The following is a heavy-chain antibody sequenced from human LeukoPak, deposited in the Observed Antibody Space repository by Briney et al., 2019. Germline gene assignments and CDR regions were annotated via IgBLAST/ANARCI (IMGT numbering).Heavy chain of an antibody. Sequence: GGSLRLSCAASGFSVSSNYVSWVRQAPGKGLEWVSVIYSGGTTYYADSIKGRFTISRDNSKNTLYLQMNSLRAEDTAVYYCTRVRVATISVCFDYWGQGTLVTVSS. CDR1: GFSVSSNY. J-gene: IGHJ4*02. CDR3: TRVRVATISVCFDY. V-gene: IGHV3-53*01. D-gene: IGHD5-12*01. CDR2: IYSGGTT.